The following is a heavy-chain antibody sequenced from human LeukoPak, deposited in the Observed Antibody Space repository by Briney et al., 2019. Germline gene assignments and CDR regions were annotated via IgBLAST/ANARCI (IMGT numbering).Heavy chain of an antibody. D-gene: IGHD2-15*01. CDR3: AKDTCSGGSCYYYYGMDV. Sequence: GRSLRLSCAASGFTFSRYGIHWVRQAPGKGLEWVAVISHDGSNNYYADSVKGRFTISRDNYKNTLYLQMISLRAEDTAVYYCAKDTCSGGSCYYYYGMDVWGQGTTVTVSS. V-gene: IGHV3-30*18. J-gene: IGHJ6*02. CDR2: ISHDGSNN. CDR1: GFTFSRYG.